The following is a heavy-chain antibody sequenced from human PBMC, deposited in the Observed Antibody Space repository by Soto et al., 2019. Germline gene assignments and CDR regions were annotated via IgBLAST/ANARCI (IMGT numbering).Heavy chain of an antibody. V-gene: IGHV4-59*01. CDR3: ARAMYYYDTSGYPMVGIDF. J-gene: IGHJ4*02. CDR2: IYDTGST. CDR1: GGSISSYY. Sequence: SETLSLTCTVSGGSISSYYWSWIRQPPGKGLEWIGNIYDTGSTNHNPSLKSRLIISVDKSKNQFSLKLSSVTAADTAVYYCARAMYYYDTSGYPMVGIDFWGQGTLVTVS. D-gene: IGHD3-22*01.